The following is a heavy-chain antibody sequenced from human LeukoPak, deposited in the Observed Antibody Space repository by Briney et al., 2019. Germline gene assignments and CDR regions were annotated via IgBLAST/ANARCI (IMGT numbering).Heavy chain of an antibody. CDR3: AKTCESGPYDAFDI. D-gene: IGHD2-21*01. CDR1: GVTFSSYE. Sequence: GGSLRLSCAASGVTFSSYEMNWVRQAPGKGAERGSYISSSGSTIYYADSVKGRFTISRDNAKNSLYLQMNSLRAEDTAVYYCAKTCESGPYDAFDIWGQGTMVTVSS. V-gene: IGHV3-48*03. CDR2: ISSSGSTI. J-gene: IGHJ3*02.